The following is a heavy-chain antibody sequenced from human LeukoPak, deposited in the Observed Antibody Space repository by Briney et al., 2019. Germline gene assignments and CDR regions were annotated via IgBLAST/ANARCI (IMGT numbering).Heavy chain of an antibody. CDR1: GYTFTSYG. J-gene: IGHJ3*02. CDR2: ISAYNGNT. CDR3: ARGTPKGIAAAGTEIDI. V-gene: IGHV1-18*01. D-gene: IGHD6-13*01. Sequence: ASVKVSCKASGYTFTSYGISWVRQAPGQGLEWMGWISAYNGNTNYAQKLQGRVTMTRDTSTSTVYMELSSLRSEDTAVYYCARGTPKGIAAAGTEIDIWGQGTMVTVSS.